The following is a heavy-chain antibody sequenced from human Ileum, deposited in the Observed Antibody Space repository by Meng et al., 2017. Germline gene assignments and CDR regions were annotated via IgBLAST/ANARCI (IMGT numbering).Heavy chain of an antibody. J-gene: IGHJ4*02. D-gene: IGHD2-2*01. CDR1: GYTFTSYG. CDR2: ISAYNGNT. Sequence: QVQLVQSGAEVKKPGASVKVSCKASGYTFTSYGISWVRQAPGQGLEWMGWISAYNGNTNYAQKLQGRVTMTTDTSTSTAYMELRSLRSDDTAVYYCAIASREYCSSTTCAHHHWGQGALVTVSS. V-gene: IGHV1-18*01. CDR3: AIASREYCSSTTCAHHH.